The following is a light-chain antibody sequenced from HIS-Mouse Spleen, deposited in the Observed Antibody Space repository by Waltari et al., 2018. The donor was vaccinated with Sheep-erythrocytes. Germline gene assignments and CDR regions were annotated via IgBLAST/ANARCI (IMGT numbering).Light chain of an antibody. CDR1: ALPKQY. Sequence: SYELTQPPSVSVSPGQTARITCSGDALPKQYAYWYQQKPGQAPVLVIYKASERHSGTPELFSGSSSGTTVTLTISGVQAEDEADYYCQSADSSGTYVFGTGTKVTVL. CDR3: QSADSSGTYV. J-gene: IGLJ1*01. V-gene: IGLV3-25*03. CDR2: KAS.